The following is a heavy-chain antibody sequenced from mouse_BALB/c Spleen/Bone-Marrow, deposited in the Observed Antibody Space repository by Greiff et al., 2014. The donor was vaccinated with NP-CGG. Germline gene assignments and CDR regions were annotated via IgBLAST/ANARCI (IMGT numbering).Heavy chain of an antibody. D-gene: IGHD2-4*01. J-gene: IGHJ3*01. V-gene: IGHV10-1*02. CDR3: VRHEVMITFAY. Sequence: EVKVVESGGGLVQPKGSLKLSCAASGFTFNTYAMNWVRQAPGKGLEWVARIRSKSNNYATYYADSVKDRFTISRDGSQSMLYLQMNNLKTEDTAMYYCVRHEVMITFAYWGQGTLVTVSA. CDR2: IRSKSNNYAT. CDR1: GFTFNTYA.